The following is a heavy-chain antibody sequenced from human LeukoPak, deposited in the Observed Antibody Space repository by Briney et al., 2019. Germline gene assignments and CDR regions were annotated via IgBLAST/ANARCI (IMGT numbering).Heavy chain of an antibody. D-gene: IGHD3-16*01. CDR3: AKRGYVSPEEYFQH. Sequence: GGSLRLSCAASGFTFSSYAMSWVRQAPGKGLEWVSAISGSGGSTYYADSVKGRFTISRDNSKNTLYLQMNSLRAEDTALYYCAKRGYVSPEEYFQHWGQGTLVTVSS. J-gene: IGHJ1*01. V-gene: IGHV3-23*01. CDR2: ISGSGGST. CDR1: GFTFSSYA.